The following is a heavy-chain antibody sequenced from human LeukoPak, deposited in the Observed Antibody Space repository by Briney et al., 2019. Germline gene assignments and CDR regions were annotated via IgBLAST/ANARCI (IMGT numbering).Heavy chain of an antibody. J-gene: IGHJ6*03. Sequence: PSETLSLTCTVTGYSISSGYYWSWIRQPAGKGLEWIGRIYTSGSTNYNPSLKSRVTMSVDTSKNQFSLKLSSVTAADTAVYYCARDIVVVPAAIGDYYYYYYMDVWGKGTTVTVSS. CDR1: GYSISSGYY. CDR2: IYTSGST. D-gene: IGHD2-2*02. CDR3: ARDIVVVPAAIGDYYYYYYMDV. V-gene: IGHV4-4*07.